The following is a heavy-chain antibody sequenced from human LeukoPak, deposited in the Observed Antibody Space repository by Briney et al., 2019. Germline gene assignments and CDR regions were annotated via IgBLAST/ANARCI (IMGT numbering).Heavy chain of an antibody. V-gene: IGHV4-4*07. Sequence: SETLSLTCTVSGGSISSYYWSWIRQPAGKGLEWIGRIHTSGSTNYNPSLKSRVTMSVDTSKNQFSLKLSSVTAADTAVYYCARDRYYYDSSGYSLFDYWGQGTLVTVSS. CDR1: GGSISSYY. J-gene: IGHJ4*02. D-gene: IGHD3-22*01. CDR3: ARDRYYYDSSGYSLFDY. CDR2: IHTSGST.